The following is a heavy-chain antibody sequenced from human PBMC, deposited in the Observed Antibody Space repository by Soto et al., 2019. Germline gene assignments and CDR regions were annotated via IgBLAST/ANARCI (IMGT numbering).Heavy chain of an antibody. V-gene: IGHV1-69*13. CDR2: IIPIFGTA. D-gene: IGHD3-22*01. Sequence: SVKVSCKASGGTFSSYAISWVRQAPGQGLEWMGGIIPIFGTANYAQKFQGRVTITADESTSTAYMELSSLRSEDTAVYYCARXRITMIVVVMVDDAFDIWGLGTMVTVSS. J-gene: IGHJ3*02. CDR3: ARXRITMIVVVMVDDAFDI. CDR1: GGTFSSYA.